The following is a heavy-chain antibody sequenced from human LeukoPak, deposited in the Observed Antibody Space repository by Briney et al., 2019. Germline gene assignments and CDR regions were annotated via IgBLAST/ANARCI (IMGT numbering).Heavy chain of an antibody. J-gene: IGHJ4*02. CDR1: AFTFSTYW. CDR2: IKPDGSDK. CDR3: ATYSSSIHSNDY. D-gene: IGHD3-22*01. Sequence: PGGSLRLSCAPSAFTFSTYWMTWVRQAPGKGLEWVANIKPDGSDKYYMDSVKGRFTISRDNGRNLLYLQMNSLRAEDTAVYYCATYSSSIHSNDYWGQGTLVAVSS. V-gene: IGHV3-7*01.